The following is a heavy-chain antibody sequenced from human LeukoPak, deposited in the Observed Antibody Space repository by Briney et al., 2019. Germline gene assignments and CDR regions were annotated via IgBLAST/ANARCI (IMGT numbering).Heavy chain of an antibody. CDR3: ARGRTYYDILTGYPLNDY. CDR1: GGSISSSDYY. Sequence: PSETLSLTCTVSGGSISSSDYYWSWIRQPPGKGLEWIGYIYYSGSTNYNPSLKSRVTISVDTSKNQFSLKLSSVTAADTAVYYCARGRTYYDILTGYPLNDYWGQGTLVTVSS. D-gene: IGHD3-9*01. CDR2: IYYSGST. J-gene: IGHJ4*02. V-gene: IGHV4-61*08.